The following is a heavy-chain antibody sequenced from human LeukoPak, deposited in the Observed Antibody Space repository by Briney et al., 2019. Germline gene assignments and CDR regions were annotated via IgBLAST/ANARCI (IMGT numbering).Heavy chain of an antibody. CDR3: AKGYSGPLY. J-gene: IGHJ4*02. Sequence: GGSLRLSCAASEFTFSNYGMHWVRQAPGKGLEWVAVISYDGTNKYYTDCVKGRFTISRDNSNNALYLQMNSLRAEDTAVYYCAKGYSGPLYWGEGTGVSV. CDR2: ISYDGTNK. V-gene: IGHV3-30*18. D-gene: IGHD5-12*01. CDR1: EFTFSNYG.